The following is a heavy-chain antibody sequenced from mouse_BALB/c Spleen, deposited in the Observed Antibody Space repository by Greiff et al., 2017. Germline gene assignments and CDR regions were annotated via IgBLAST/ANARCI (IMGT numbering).Heavy chain of an antibody. CDR2: IYPGDGNT. CDR1: GYAFSTSW. D-gene: IGHD1-1*01. V-gene: IGHV1-82*01. J-gene: IGHJ3*01. CDR3: ARAYGSSPWFAY. Sequence: LQESGPELVKPGASVKISCKASGYAFSTSWMNWVKQRPGQGLEWIGRIYPGDGNTNFNGKFKGKATLTADKSSSTAYMQLSSLTSVDSAVYFCARAYGSSPWFAYWGQGTLVTVSA.